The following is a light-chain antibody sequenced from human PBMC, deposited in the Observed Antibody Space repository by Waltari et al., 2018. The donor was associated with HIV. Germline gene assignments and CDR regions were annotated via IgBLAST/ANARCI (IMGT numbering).Light chain of an antibody. Sequence: QSGLTQPASVAASRGPSITISCIASNTDVIPHSFVSCYHHHPDKAPHLLIYADNLRPSGIPFRLSGSKSDNTASLTISGLQVDDEGDYYCSSYMNSGTLVFGGGTKVTVL. V-gene: IGLV2-14*01. CDR3: SSYMNSGTLV. J-gene: IGLJ3*02. CDR1: NTDVIPHSF. CDR2: ADN.